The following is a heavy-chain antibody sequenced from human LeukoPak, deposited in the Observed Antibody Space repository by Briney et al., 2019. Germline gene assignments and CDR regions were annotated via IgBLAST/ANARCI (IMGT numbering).Heavy chain of an antibody. CDR3: AKGYNYGFGHNVGDYYYYMDV. CDR1: GFTFSSYT. D-gene: IGHD5-18*01. V-gene: IGHV3-21*04. Sequence: GGSLRLSCAASGFTFSSYTMKWVRQAPGKGLEWVSSISSSSSYIYYADSVKGRFTISRDNAKNSLYLQMNSLRAEDTAVYYCAKGYNYGFGHNVGDYYYYMDVWGKGTTVTVSS. CDR2: ISSSSSYI. J-gene: IGHJ6*03.